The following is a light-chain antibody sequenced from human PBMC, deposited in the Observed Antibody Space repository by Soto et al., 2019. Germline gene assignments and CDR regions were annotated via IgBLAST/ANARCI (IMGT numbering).Light chain of an antibody. CDR3: QSFDKYLSAVV. Sequence: QSVLTQPTSVSGAPGERVTISCTGSSSDIGAGYRVRWYQQVPGTAPKLLIYDNTNRPSGVSVRFSGSKSGTSASLAISGLQAEDEADYYWQSFDKYLSAVVFGGGTKVTVL. CDR1: SSDIGAGYR. J-gene: IGLJ2*01. V-gene: IGLV1-40*01. CDR2: DNT.